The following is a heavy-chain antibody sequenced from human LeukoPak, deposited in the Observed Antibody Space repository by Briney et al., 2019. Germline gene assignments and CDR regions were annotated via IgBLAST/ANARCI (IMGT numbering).Heavy chain of an antibody. V-gene: IGHV3-23*01. CDR3: ARGGVVSTSY. D-gene: IGHD5/OR15-5a*01. CDR2: IGGSGDNT. CDR1: GFTFSSYV. J-gene: IGHJ4*02. Sequence: QTGGSLRLSCAASGFTFSSYVMNWVRQAPGKGLEWVSVIGGSGDNTDYADSVKGRFTISRDNSRTTLYLHMTSLRAEDTVIYYCARGGVVSTSYWGQGALVTVSS.